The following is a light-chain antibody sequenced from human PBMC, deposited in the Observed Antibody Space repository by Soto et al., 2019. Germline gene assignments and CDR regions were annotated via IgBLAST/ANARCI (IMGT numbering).Light chain of an antibody. CDR2: YAS. J-gene: IGKJ1*01. Sequence: DIQMTQSPSSLSASVGDRVTITCRASQSISSYLNWYHQKPGKAPKLLIYYASSLQSGVPSRFSGSETGTDFTLTISCLQHEAFATYYGQQSYPTPWPFGKGTKGEIK. CDR3: QQSYPTPWP. V-gene: IGKV1-39*01. CDR1: QSISSY.